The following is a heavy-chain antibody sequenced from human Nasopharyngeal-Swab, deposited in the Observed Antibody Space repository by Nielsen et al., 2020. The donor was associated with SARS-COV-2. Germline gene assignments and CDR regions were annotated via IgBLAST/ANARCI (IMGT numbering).Heavy chain of an antibody. V-gene: IGHV4-34*01. D-gene: IGHD2-21*01. Sequence: SETLSLTCAVYGGSFSAYYWSWIRQPPGKGLEWIGEINESGSTNYDPSLKSRVTISVDTSKNQFSLKLSSVTAADTAVYYCARNHAFGDSSFDYWGQGTLVTVSS. J-gene: IGHJ4*02. CDR2: INESGST. CDR1: GGSFSAYY. CDR3: ARNHAFGDSSFDY.